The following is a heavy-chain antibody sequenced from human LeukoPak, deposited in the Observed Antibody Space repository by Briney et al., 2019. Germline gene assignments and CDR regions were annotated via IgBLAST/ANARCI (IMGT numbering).Heavy chain of an antibody. V-gene: IGHV3-23*01. Sequence: GGSLRLSCAASGFTFSTYAMSWVRQAPGKGLEWVSAISYSGGSTYYADSVKGRFTISRDNAKNSLYLQMNSLRAEDTAVYYRARGDYVWGSHPEGWGQGTLVTVSS. D-gene: IGHD3-16*02. J-gene: IGHJ4*02. CDR1: GFTFSTYA. CDR3: ARGDYVWGSHPEG. CDR2: ISYSGGST.